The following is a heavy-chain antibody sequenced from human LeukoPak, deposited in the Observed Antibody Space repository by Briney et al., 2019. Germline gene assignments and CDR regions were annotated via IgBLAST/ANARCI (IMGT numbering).Heavy chain of an antibody. CDR3: ARFASLYSRSWYYAFDI. CDR1: GYTFTSND. J-gene: IGHJ3*02. V-gene: IGHV1-46*01. Sequence: ASVKVSCKASGYTFTSNDIHWVRQAPGQGLEWMGIINPSGGSTSYAQKFQGRVTMTRDTSTSTVYMELSSLRCEDTAVYYCARFASLYSRSWYYAFDIWGQGTMVTVSS. CDR2: INPSGGST. D-gene: IGHD6-13*01.